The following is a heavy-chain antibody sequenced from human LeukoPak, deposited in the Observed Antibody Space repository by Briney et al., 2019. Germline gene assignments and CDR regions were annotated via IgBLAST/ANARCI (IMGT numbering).Heavy chain of an antibody. CDR3: ARLGGYSSGWYHIDY. J-gene: IGHJ4*02. V-gene: IGHV3-66*04. CDR2: IYSGGGT. Sequence: GGSLRLSCAASEFTVSSNYMNWVRQAPGKGLEWVSVIYSGGGTFYADSVKGRFTISRDNSKNTLYLQMNSLRAEDTAVYYCARLGGYSSGWYHIDYWGQGTLVTVSS. D-gene: IGHD6-19*01. CDR1: EFTVSSNY.